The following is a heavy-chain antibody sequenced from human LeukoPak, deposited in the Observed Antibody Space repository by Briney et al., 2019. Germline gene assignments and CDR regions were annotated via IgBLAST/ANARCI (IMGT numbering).Heavy chain of an antibody. V-gene: IGHV4-61*02. D-gene: IGHD6-19*01. CDR1: GGSISSGSYY. CDR3: ARERVAVAGRGRYYFDY. CDR2: FYSSGST. J-gene: IGHJ4*02. Sequence: SQTLSLTCTVSGGSISSGSYYWSWIRQPAGKGLEWIGRFYSSGSTNYNPSLKSRVTISVDTSKNQFPLKLSSVTAADTAVYYCARERVAVAGRGRYYFDYWGQGTLVTVSS.